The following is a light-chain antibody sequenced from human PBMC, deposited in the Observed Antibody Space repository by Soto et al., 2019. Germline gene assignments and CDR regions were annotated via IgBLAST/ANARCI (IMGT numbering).Light chain of an antibody. CDR3: QQYNS. V-gene: IGKV1-5*01. J-gene: IGKJ2*01. Sequence: DIQMTQSPSTLSASVGDRVTITCRASQSISSWLAWYQQKPGKAPKLLIYDASSLESGVPSRISGSGSGTELTLTISSLQPDDFATYYCQQYNSFGQGTKLEIK. CDR2: DAS. CDR1: QSISSW.